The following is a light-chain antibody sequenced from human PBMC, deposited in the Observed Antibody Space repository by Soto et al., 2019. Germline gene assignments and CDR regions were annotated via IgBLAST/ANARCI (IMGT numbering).Light chain of an antibody. J-gene: IGKJ3*01. CDR3: QQYNNWPPFT. V-gene: IGKV3-15*01. CDR1: QSVAIN. CDR2: GAS. Sequence: VMTQAPATLSVSPGERVTLSCRASQSVAINLAWYQQKPGQAPRLLIYGASTRATGIPARFSGSGSGTEFTLTINNLQSEDFAVYYCQQYNNWPPFTFGPGTKVDNK.